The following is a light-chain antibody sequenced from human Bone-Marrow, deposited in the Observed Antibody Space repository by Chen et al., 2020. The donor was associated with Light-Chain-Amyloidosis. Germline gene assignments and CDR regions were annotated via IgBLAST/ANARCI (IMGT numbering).Light chain of an antibody. CDR3: QSADSSGTYEVI. J-gene: IGLJ2*01. CDR2: RDT. Sequence: SYELPQPPSVSVSPCQPARITCSGDDLPTKYAYWYQQKQGQAPVLVIHRDTERPSGIAERFSGYSSGTTATWTISGVQAEDEADYHCQSADSSGTYEVIFGGGTKLTVL. CDR1: DLPTKY. V-gene: IGLV3-25*03.